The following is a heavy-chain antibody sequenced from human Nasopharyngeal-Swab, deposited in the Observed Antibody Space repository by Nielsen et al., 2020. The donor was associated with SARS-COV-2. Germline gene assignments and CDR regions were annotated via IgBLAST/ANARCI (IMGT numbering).Heavy chain of an antibody. CDR2: IYSGGST. CDR1: GFTFSSYG. J-gene: IGHJ3*02. Sequence: GEALKISCAASGFTFSSYGMHWVRQAPGKGLEWVAVIYSGGSTYYADSVKGRFTISRHNSKNTLYLQMNSLRAEDTAVYYCARGGNDYGDYDASDIWGQGTMVTVSS. CDR3: ARGGNDYGDYDASDI. V-gene: IGHV3-NL1*01. D-gene: IGHD4-17*01.